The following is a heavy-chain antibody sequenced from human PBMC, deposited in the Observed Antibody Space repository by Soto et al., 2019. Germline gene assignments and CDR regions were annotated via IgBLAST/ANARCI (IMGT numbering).Heavy chain of an antibody. CDR3: ARDHCVGGNCFSTYYGMDV. CDR1: GDSVSSANYY. CDR2: IYYTGST. V-gene: IGHV4-61*01. Sequence: PSETLSLTCTVSGDSVSSANYYWTWIRQPPGKGLEWIGNIYYTGSTNYNPSLKSRVTISLNTSKMQLSLKLRSVTAADTAVYYCARDHCVGGNCFSTYYGMDVWGQGTTVTVSS. D-gene: IGHD2-15*01. J-gene: IGHJ6*02.